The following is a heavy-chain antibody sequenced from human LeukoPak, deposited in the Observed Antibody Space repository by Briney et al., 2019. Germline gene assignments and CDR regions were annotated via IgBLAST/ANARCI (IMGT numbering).Heavy chain of an antibody. D-gene: IGHD3-22*01. Sequence: ASVKVSCKASGYTFTSYGISWVRQAPGQGLEWMGWISAYNGNTNYAQKLQGRVTMTTDTSTSTAYMELRSLRSDDTAVYYCARGRYYYDSSGLIDYWGRGTLVTVSS. J-gene: IGHJ4*02. V-gene: IGHV1-18*01. CDR2: ISAYNGNT. CDR3: ARGRYYYDSSGLIDY. CDR1: GYTFTSYG.